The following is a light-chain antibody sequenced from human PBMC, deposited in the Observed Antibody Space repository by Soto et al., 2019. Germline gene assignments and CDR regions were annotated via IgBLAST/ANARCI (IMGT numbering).Light chain of an antibody. Sequence: QSALTQTASVSGSHGQSITISCTGTSSDVGGYNFVSWYQQHPGKAPKLIIHEVTNRPSGVSGRFSGSKSGNTAFLTISGLQAEDEAVYYCCSHSSSITWMFGGGTKLTVL. CDR1: SSDVGGYNF. J-gene: IGLJ3*02. CDR2: EVT. V-gene: IGLV2-14*03. CDR3: CSHSSSITWM.